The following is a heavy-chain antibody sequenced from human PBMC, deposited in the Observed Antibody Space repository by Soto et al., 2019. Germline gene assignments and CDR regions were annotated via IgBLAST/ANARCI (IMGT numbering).Heavy chain of an antibody. CDR3: ARGDCGGDCYQHDAFDI. Sequence: QLQLQESGSGLVKPSQTLSLTCAVSGGSISSGGYSWSWIRQPPGKGLEWIGYIYHSGSTYYNPSLKSRVTISVDRSKNQFSLKLSSVTAADTAVYYCARGDCGGDCYQHDAFDIWGQGTMVTVSS. CDR1: GGSISSGGYS. V-gene: IGHV4-30-2*01. CDR2: IYHSGST. J-gene: IGHJ3*02. D-gene: IGHD2-21*02.